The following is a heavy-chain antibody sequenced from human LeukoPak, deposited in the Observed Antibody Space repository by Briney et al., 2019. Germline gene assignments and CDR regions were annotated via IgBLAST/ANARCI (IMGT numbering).Heavy chain of an antibody. CDR3: AREANDILTGYYNDRTYFDY. V-gene: IGHV1-18*01. CDR2: ISAYNGNT. CDR1: GYTFTSYG. J-gene: IGHJ4*02. D-gene: IGHD3-9*01. Sequence: ASVKVSCKASGYTFTSYGINWVRQAPGQGLEGMGWISAYNGNTNYAQKLQGRVTMTRDTSTSTAYMERRSLRSDDTAVYYCAREANDILTGYYNDRTYFDYWGQGSLVTVSS.